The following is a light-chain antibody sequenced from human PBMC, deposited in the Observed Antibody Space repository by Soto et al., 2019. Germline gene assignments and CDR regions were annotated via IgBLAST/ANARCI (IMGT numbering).Light chain of an antibody. V-gene: IGLV4-69*01. Sequence: QAVVTQSPSASASLGASVKLTCTLCSGHSSYAIAWHQQQPEKGPRYLMKLNSDGSHSKGDGIPDRFSGSSSGAERYLTISSLQSEDEADYYCQTWGTGIRVFGGGTKVTVL. CDR3: QTWGTGIRV. CDR2: LNSDGSH. CDR1: SGHSSYA. J-gene: IGLJ3*02.